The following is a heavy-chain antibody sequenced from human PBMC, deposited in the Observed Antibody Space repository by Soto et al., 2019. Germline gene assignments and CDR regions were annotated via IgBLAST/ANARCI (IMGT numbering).Heavy chain of an antibody. V-gene: IGHV4-34*01. CDR1: GGSFSGYY. CDR2: INHSGST. Sequence: SETLSLTCAVYGGSFSGYYWSWIRQPPGKGLEWIGEINHSGSTNYNPSPKSRVTISVDTSKNQFSLKLSSVTAADTAVYYCARGGHSGYDFSSFDYWGQGTLVTVSS. D-gene: IGHD5-12*01. J-gene: IGHJ4*02. CDR3: ARGGHSGYDFSSFDY.